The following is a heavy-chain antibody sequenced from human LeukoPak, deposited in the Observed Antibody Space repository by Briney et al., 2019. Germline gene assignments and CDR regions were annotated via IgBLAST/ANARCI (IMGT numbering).Heavy chain of an antibody. Sequence: GGSLRLSCATSGFIFSNYWMTWVRQAPGKGLEWVANVKADGNDKNFVDSVKGRFTIFIDRDKKSMYLQMNSLRVEDTAVYYSARDSTQRRGNEYYDALDFWGQGTMVSVSS. D-gene: IGHD4-23*01. CDR2: VKADGNDK. J-gene: IGHJ3*01. CDR3: ARDSTQRRGNEYYDALDF. V-gene: IGHV3-7*01. CDR1: GFIFSNYW.